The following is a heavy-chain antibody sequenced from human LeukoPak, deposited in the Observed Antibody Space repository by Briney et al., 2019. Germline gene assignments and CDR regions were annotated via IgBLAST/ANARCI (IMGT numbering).Heavy chain of an antibody. CDR3: ARNFYYYDSSGSRINTFDP. V-gene: IGHV3-74*01. J-gene: IGHJ5*02. CDR1: GFTFSSYG. CDR2: INIDGSST. Sequence: GRSLRLSCAASGFTFSSYGMHWVRQAPGKGLVWVSRINIDGSSTNYADSVKGRFTISRDNAKNTLYLQMNSLRAEDTAVYYCARNFYYYDSSGSRINTFDPWGQGTLVTVSS. D-gene: IGHD3-22*01.